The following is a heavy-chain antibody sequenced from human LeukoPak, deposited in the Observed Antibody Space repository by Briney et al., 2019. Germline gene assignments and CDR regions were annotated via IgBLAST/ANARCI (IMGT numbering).Heavy chain of an antibody. J-gene: IGHJ4*02. V-gene: IGHV3-48*01. CDR3: AREDYGDYALRFDY. CDR2: ISSSSSTI. Sequence: GGSLRLSCAASGFTFSSYSMNWVRQAPGKGLEWVSYISSSSSTIYYADSVKGRFTISRDNAKNSLYLQMNSLRAEDTAVYYCAREDYGDYALRFDYWGQRTLVTLSS. D-gene: IGHD4-17*01. CDR1: GFTFSSYS.